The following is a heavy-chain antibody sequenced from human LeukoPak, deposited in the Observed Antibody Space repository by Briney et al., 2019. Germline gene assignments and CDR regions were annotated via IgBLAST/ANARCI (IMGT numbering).Heavy chain of an antibody. CDR1: GYTFTSYD. CDR3: ARVGCSPIFCHTWFDP. Sequence: ASVKVSCKASGYTFTSYDMHLVRQATGQGLEWMGWMNPANGNTVYARKFQGRVTITRDISISTAYMELSSLRSEDTAVYYCARVGCSPIFCHTWFDPWGQGTLVTVSS. V-gene: IGHV1-8*03. D-gene: IGHD2-15*01. J-gene: IGHJ5*02. CDR2: MNPANGNT.